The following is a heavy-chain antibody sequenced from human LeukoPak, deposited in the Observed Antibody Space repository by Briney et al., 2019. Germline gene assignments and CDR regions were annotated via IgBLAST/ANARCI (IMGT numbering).Heavy chain of an antibody. D-gene: IGHD3-22*01. CDR1: GFTFSNYW. CDR2: IKSDGRT. Sequence: GGSLRLSCAAAGFTFSNYWMHWVRQAPGKGLVWVSRIKSDGRTNYADSVKGRFTISRDNAKNTASLQMNSLRAEDTGVYYCARAPAEIGGYYPEYFRHWGQGTLVTVSS. J-gene: IGHJ1*01. V-gene: IGHV3-74*01. CDR3: ARAPAEIGGYYPEYFRH.